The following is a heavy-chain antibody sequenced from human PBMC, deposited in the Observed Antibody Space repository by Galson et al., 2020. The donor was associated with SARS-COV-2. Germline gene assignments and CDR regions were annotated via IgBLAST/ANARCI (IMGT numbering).Heavy chain of an antibody. D-gene: IGHD6-13*01. J-gene: IGHJ3*02. CDR1: GFTFSSYA. CDR3: AREGIAAAMDAFDI. V-gene: IGHV3-30*01. CDR2: ISYDGSNK. Sequence: GESLKISCAASGFTFSSYAMHWVRQAPGKGLEWAAVISYDGSNKYYADSVKGRFTISRDNSKNTLYLQMNSLRAEDTAVYYCAREGIAAAMDAFDIWGQGTMVTVSS.